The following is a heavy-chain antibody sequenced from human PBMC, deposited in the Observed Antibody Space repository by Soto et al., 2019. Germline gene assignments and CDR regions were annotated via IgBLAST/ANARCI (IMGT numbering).Heavy chain of an antibody. J-gene: IGHJ3*02. D-gene: IGHD2-2*01. Sequence: GGSLRLSCAASGFTFSSYGMHWVRQAPGKGLEWVAVIWYDGSNKYYADSVKGRFTISRDNSKNTLYLQMNSLRAEDTAVYYCARTSAGIVVVPAATDAFDIWGQGTMVTVSS. V-gene: IGHV3-33*01. CDR3: ARTSAGIVVVPAATDAFDI. CDR1: GFTFSSYG. CDR2: IWYDGSNK.